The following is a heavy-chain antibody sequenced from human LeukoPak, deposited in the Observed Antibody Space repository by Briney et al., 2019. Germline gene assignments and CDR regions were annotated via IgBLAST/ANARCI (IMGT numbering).Heavy chain of an antibody. CDR2: IIPILGIA. J-gene: IGHJ6*02. V-gene: IGHV1-69*04. CDR3: ARANYDILTGYYYYGMDV. Sequence: ASVKVSCKASGGTFSSYAISWVRQAPGQGLEWMGRIIPILGIANYAQKFQGRVTITADKSTSTGYMELSSLRSEDTAVYYCARANYDILTGYYYYGMDVWGQGTTVTVSS. D-gene: IGHD3-9*01. CDR1: GGTFSSYA.